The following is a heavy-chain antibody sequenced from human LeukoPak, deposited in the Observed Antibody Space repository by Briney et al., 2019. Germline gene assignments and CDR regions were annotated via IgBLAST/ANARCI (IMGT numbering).Heavy chain of an antibody. CDR1: GFAFSNYW. V-gene: IGHV3-7*01. J-gene: IGHJ4*02. CDR2: INQDGSEE. D-gene: IGHD4/OR15-4a*01. CDR3: ARRKEVQTTFDY. Sequence: PGGSLRLSCAASGFAFSNYWMTWVRQAPGKGLEWVAHINQDGSEEHYMDSVKARFTISRDNAKNSLDLQMNSLRDEDTAVYYCARRKEVQTTFDYWGQGTLVTVSS.